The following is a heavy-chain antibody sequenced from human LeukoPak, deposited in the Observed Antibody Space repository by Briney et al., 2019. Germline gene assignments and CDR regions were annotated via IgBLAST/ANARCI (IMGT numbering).Heavy chain of an antibody. J-gene: IGHJ5*02. CDR2: INGDGRTT. D-gene: IGHD5-12*01. CDR1: GFIFSTYT. Sequence: PGGSLRLSCSASGFIFSTYTMYWVRQAPGKGLEFVSVINGDGRTTYYADSVKGRFTISRDNSKNTLYLQMNSLRAEDTAVYCCVGDQVDNVGWLTWGQGTRVTVPS. CDR3: VGDQVDNVGWLT. V-gene: IGHV3-64D*06.